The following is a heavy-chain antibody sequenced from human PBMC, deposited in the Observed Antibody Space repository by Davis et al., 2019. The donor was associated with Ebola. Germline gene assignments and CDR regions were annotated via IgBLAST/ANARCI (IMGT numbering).Heavy chain of an antibody. Sequence: GGSLRLSCAASGFTFSNFAMHWVRQAPGKGLEWVAFIRYDGSNKYYADSVKGRFTISRDNAKNTLYLQMNSLRAEDTAVYYCARVYSGSYYGYYYYYGMDVWGQGTTVTVSS. V-gene: IGHV3-30*02. D-gene: IGHD1-26*01. CDR2: IRYDGSNK. CDR1: GFTFSNFA. CDR3: ARVYSGSYYGYYYYYGMDV. J-gene: IGHJ6*02.